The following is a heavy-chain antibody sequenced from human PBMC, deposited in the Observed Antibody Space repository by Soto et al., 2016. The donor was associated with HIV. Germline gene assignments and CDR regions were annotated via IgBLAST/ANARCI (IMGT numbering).Heavy chain of an antibody. CDR1: GYTFTGYY. CDR2: INPNSGGT. Sequence: QVQLVQSGAEVKKPGASVKVSCKASGYTFTGYYTHWVRQAPGQGLEWMGWINPNSGGTNYAQKFQGRVTMTRDTSISTAYMELSRLRSDDTAVYYCARDAGTYYGSGSYFYWGQGNAGHRLL. J-gene: IGHJ4*02. V-gene: IGHV1-2*02. D-gene: IGHD3-10*01. CDR3: ARDAGTYYGSGSYFY.